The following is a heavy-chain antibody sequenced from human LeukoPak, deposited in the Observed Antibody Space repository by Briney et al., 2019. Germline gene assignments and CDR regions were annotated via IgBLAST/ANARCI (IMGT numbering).Heavy chain of an antibody. CDR3: ARQTGYSSSWYGY. J-gene: IGHJ4*02. CDR2: IYTSGST. V-gene: IGHV4-61*02. CDR1: GGSISSGSYY. Sequence: SETLSLTCTVSGGSISSGSYYWSWIRQPAGKGLEWIGRIYTSGSTNYNPSLKSRVTISVDTSKNQFSLKLSSVTAADTAVYYCARQTGYSSSWYGYWGQGTLVTVSS. D-gene: IGHD6-13*01.